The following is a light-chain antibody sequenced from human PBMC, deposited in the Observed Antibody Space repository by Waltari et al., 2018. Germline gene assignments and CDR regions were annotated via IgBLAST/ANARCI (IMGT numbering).Light chain of an antibody. CDR2: EVS. V-gene: IGLV2-23*02. CDR1: SSDVGSYNL. CDR3: CSYAGSSGWV. J-gene: IGLJ3*02. Sequence: QSALTQPASVSGSPGQSITISCTGTSSDVGSYNLVSWYQQHPGKAPKLMIYEVSKRPSGVSNRFSVSKSGNTASLTISGLQAEDEADYYCCSYAGSSGWVFGGGTKLTVL.